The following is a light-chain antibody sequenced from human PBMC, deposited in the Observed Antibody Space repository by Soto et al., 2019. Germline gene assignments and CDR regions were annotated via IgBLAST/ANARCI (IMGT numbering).Light chain of an antibody. J-gene: IGLJ1*01. CDR2: DVS. Sequence: QSALTQPASVSGSPGQSITISCTGTSSDVGGYNYVSWYQQHPGKAPKLMIYDVSNRPSGVSTRFSASKSGNTASLTISGLQAEEDADYYCSSYTSSSTFVFGTGTKLTVL. V-gene: IGLV2-14*01. CDR1: SSDVGGYNY. CDR3: SSYTSSSTFV.